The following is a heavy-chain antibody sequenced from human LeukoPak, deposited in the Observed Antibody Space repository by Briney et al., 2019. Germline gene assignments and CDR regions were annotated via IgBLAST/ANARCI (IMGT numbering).Heavy chain of an antibody. Sequence: SETLSLTCSVSGGSISRHHWNWIRQAPGKGLEWVGFLHHTGSTDYNPSLKNRVTISGDTSKNQVSLILISVTAADTAVYYCARGVTTHYSLFESDGLFVGPLDSWGQGTLVTVSS. J-gene: IGHJ4*02. V-gene: IGHV4-59*11. D-gene: IGHD4-17*01. CDR3: ARGVTTHYSLFESDGLFVGPLDS. CDR1: GGSISRHH. CDR2: LHHTGST.